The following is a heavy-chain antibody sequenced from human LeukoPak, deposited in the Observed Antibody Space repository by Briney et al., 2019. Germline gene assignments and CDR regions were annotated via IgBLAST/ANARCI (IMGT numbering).Heavy chain of an antibody. J-gene: IGHJ6*03. CDR3: ARLRFWSGYSHYMDV. CDR1: GGSISSSSYY. V-gene: IGHV4-39*07. D-gene: IGHD3-3*01. CDR2: INHSGST. Sequence: SETLSLTCTVSGGSISSSSYYWGWIRQPPGKGLEWIGEINHSGSTNYNPSLKSRVTISVDTSKNQFSLKLSSVTAADTAVYYCARLRFWSGYSHYMDVWGKGTTVTVSS.